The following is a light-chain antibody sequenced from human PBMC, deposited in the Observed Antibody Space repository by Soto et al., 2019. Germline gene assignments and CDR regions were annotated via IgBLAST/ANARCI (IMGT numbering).Light chain of an antibody. Sequence: EIVLTQSPGTLSLSPGERATLSCRASQSVSSSYLAWYQQKPGQAPRLLIYGASNRATGIPDRFSGSGSGTDFTLTISRLEPEDFALYYCQQYGSSLWTFGLGTRVEIK. CDR2: GAS. CDR3: QQYGSSLWT. V-gene: IGKV3-20*01. J-gene: IGKJ1*01. CDR1: QSVSSSY.